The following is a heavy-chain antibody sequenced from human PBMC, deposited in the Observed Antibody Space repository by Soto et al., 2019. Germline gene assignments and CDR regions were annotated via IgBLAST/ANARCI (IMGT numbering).Heavy chain of an antibody. J-gene: IGHJ5*02. D-gene: IGHD4-17*01. CDR3: AKDIHDYGDYVDWFDP. CDR2: ISGSGGST. CDR1: GFTFDDYA. V-gene: IGHV3-23*01. Sequence: GGSLRLSCAASGFTFDDYAMHWVRQAPGKGLEWVSAISGSGGSTYYADSVKGRFTISRDNSKNTLYLQMNSLRAEDTAVYYCAKDIHDYGDYVDWFDPWGQGTLVTVSS.